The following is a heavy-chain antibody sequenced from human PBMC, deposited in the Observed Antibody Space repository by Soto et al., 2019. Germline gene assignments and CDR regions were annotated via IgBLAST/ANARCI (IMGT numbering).Heavy chain of an antibody. Sequence: PGGSLRLSCAASGFTFSSYAMSWVRQAPGKGLEWVSAISGSGGSTYYADSVKGRFTISRDNSKNTLYLQMNSLRAEDTAVYYCAKIWGSGSSGWSETTIDDWGQGTLVTVSS. CDR3: AKIWGSGSSGWSETTIDD. J-gene: IGHJ4*02. D-gene: IGHD6-19*01. CDR1: GFTFSSYA. V-gene: IGHV3-23*01. CDR2: ISGSGGST.